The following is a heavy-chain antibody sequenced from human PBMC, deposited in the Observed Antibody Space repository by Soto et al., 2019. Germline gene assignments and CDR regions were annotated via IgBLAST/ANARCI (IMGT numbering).Heavy chain of an antibody. Sequence: ESLKISCQGSGYTFTNYWIGFVHQMPGKGLEWMGIIYPGDSDTKYNPSFQGQVTISADKSITTTYLQWSSLKASDTAIYYCAASIFYYGMDVWGQGTTVTVSS. J-gene: IGHJ6*02. CDR2: IYPGDSDT. CDR3: AASIFYYGMDV. V-gene: IGHV5-51*07. CDR1: GYTFTNYW.